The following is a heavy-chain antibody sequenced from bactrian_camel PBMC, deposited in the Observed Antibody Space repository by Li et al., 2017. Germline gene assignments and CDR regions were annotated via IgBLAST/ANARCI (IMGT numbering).Heavy chain of an antibody. J-gene: IGHJ4*01. CDR3: ATSMGWVRASNY. CDR2: IFNEGGTT. Sequence: DVQLVESGGGLVQPGGSLRLSCTVTGYPDSRYCMSWFRQRPGLEREGLGIFNEGGTTSYADSVKGRFTISRDAAQNTLYLQLSSLKMEDTGMYYCATSMGWVRASNYWGQGTQVTVS. D-gene: IGHD5*01. V-gene: IGHV3S31*01. CDR1: GYPDSRYC.